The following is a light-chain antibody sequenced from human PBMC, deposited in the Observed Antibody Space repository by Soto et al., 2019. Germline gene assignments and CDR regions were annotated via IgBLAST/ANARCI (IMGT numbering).Light chain of an antibody. J-gene: IGKJ3*01. Sequence: EIVMTQSPATLSVSPGERATLSCRASQSVGRNLAWYQQRRGQAPRLHIHGASARPSGVPARFSGSGSGTDFTLTIISLQSEDFAVYYCQQYSDSPITFGPGTTVDLK. CDR1: QSVGRN. V-gene: IGKV3-15*01. CDR3: QQYSDSPIT. CDR2: GAS.